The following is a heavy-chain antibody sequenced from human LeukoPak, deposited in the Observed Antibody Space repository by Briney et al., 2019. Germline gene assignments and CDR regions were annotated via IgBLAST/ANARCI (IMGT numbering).Heavy chain of an antibody. Sequence: PGGSLRLSCVASGVTFRIYSMSWVRQAPGKGLEWVARIKQDGSEKSYVDSVKGQFTISRDNARNSLYLQMNSLRAEDTAVYYCARDGYGSSRRYDCWGQGTLVTVSS. J-gene: IGHJ4*02. CDR1: GVTFRIYS. D-gene: IGHD6-13*01. V-gene: IGHV3-7*04. CDR3: ARDGYGSSRRYDC. CDR2: IKQDGSEK.